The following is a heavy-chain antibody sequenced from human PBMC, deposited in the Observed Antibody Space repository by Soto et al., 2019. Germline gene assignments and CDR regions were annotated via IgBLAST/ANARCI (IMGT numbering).Heavy chain of an antibody. CDR2: ISAYNGNT. CDR1: GYTFTSYG. CDR3: ARDYCSSTSCPRTYGMDV. Sequence: QVQLVQSGAEVKKPGASVMVSCKASGYTFTSYGISWVRQAPGQGLEWMGWISAYNGNTNYAQKLQGRVTMTTDTSTSTAYMELRSLRSDDTAVYYCARDYCSSTSCPRTYGMDVWGQGTTVTVSS. D-gene: IGHD2-2*01. V-gene: IGHV1-18*04. J-gene: IGHJ6*02.